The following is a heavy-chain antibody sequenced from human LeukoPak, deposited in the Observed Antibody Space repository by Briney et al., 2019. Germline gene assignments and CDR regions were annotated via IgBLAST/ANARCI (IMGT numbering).Heavy chain of an antibody. CDR1: GGSFSGYY. CDR2: IHPSGSP. J-gene: IGHJ4*02. D-gene: IGHD1-26*01. V-gene: IGHV4-34*01. CDR3: ARGEDYYKCGSY. Sequence: SETLSLTCGVYGGSFSGYYWSWIRQPPGKGLEWIGEIHPSGSPSYNPSLESRVTISVDTSKNQFSLKMSSVTAADTALYYCARGEDYYKCGSYWGKGTLVTVSS.